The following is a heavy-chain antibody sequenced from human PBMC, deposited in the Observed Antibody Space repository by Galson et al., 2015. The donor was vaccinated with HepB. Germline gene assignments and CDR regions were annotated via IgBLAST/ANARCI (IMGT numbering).Heavy chain of an antibody. Sequence: LRFSCAASGFTFGSYAVNWVRQASGKGLEWVSAISDSGGRTYYADSVKGRFTISRDNTKNTLYLQMNSLRAEDTAVYYCAKSTDYDFWSGYGYYYHGLDAWGQGTAVTVSS. D-gene: IGHD3-3*01. CDR2: ISDSGGRT. CDR1: GFTFGSYA. CDR3: AKSTDYDFWSGYGYYYHGLDA. V-gene: IGHV3-23*01. J-gene: IGHJ6*02.